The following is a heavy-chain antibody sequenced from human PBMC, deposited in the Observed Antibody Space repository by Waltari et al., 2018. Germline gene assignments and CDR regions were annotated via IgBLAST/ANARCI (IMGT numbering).Heavy chain of an antibody. V-gene: IGHV3-23*01. CDR1: GLTFAGNA. CDR2: ISQSGDRT. J-gene: IGHJ1*01. D-gene: IGHD3-3*01. CDR3: ASTFFH. Sequence: DGQLLESGGSLVQPGGSLRLPCTASGLTFAGNALSWVRQAPGKGLEWVSIISQSGDRTDYGDAVRGRFNISRDNSQNMLYLEMNSLRVDDTAVYYCASTFFHWGQGTLVTVFS.